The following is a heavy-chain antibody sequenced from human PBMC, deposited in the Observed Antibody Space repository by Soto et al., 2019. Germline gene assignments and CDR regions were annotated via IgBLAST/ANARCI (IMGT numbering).Heavy chain of an antibody. Sequence: GESLKISCKGSVYSFTSYWISWVRQMPGKGLEWMGKIDPSDSYTNYSPSFEGHVTISPDKSISAAYLQWSSLKASDTAMYYCARHRSSGWYDAFDIWGQGTMVTVSS. J-gene: IGHJ3*02. CDR3: ARHRSSGWYDAFDI. CDR2: IDPSDSYT. CDR1: VYSFTSYW. V-gene: IGHV5-10-1*01. D-gene: IGHD6-19*01.